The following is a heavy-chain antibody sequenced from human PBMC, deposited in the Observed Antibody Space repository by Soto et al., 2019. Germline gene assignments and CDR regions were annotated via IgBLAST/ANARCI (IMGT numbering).Heavy chain of an antibody. CDR3: TRDSSYYGAGRGVLDY. CDR1: GFTFNNNY. CDR2: IYSGGNT. D-gene: IGHD3-10*01. J-gene: IGHJ4*02. V-gene: IGHV3-66*01. Sequence: GGSLRLSCAVSGFTFNNNYMSWVRQAPGKGLEWVSVIYSGGNTDYAESVRGRFTVSRDTSKNTLYLQMNSLGADDTAMYYCTRDSSYYGAGRGVLDYWGQGTPVTVSS.